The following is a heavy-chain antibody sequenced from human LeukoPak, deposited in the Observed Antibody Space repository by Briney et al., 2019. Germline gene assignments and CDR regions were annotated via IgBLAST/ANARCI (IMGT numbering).Heavy chain of an antibody. CDR1: GFTFSSYA. CDR2: ISGSGGST. J-gene: IGHJ1*01. V-gene: IGHV3-23*01. D-gene: IGHD6-19*01. CDR3: AKGANIAVAFAEYFQH. Sequence: GGSLRLSCAASGFTFSSYAMSWGRQAPGKGLEWVSAISGSGGSTYYADSVKGRFTISRDNSKNTLYLQMNSLRAEDTAVYYCAKGANIAVAFAEYFQHWGQGTLVTVSS.